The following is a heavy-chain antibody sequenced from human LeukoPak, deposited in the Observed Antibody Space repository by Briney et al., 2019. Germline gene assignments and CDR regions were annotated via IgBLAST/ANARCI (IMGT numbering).Heavy chain of an antibody. Sequence: SETLSLTCAVYGGSFSGHYWSWIRQPPGKGLEWIGEINHSGSTNYNPSLKSRVTISVDTSKNQFSLKLSSVTAADTAVYYCARERWLQPYYFDYWGQGTLVTVSS. CDR2: INHSGST. J-gene: IGHJ4*02. V-gene: IGHV4-34*01. D-gene: IGHD5-24*01. CDR1: GGSFSGHY. CDR3: ARERWLQPYYFDY.